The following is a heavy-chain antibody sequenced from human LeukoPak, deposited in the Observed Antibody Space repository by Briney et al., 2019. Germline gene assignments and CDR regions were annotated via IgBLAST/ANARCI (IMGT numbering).Heavy chain of an antibody. Sequence: PSETLSFTCAVYGGSFSGYYWSWIRQPPGKGLEWIGEINHSGSTNYNPSLKSRVTISVDTSKNQFSLKLSSVTAADTVVYYCARGPGGGYVDFDYWGQGTLVTVSS. D-gene: IGHD5-12*01. J-gene: IGHJ4*02. CDR3: ARGPGGGYVDFDY. V-gene: IGHV4-34*01. CDR2: INHSGST. CDR1: GGSFSGYY.